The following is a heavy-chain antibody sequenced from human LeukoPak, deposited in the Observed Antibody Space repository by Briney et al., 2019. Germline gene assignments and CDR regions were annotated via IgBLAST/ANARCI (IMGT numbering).Heavy chain of an antibody. J-gene: IGHJ5*02. CDR2: ISNSGVYT. Sequence: PGGSLRLSCEGSGFTFSKYTMNWVRQAPGKGLEWVSSISNSGVYTYYADSLKGRFTISRDNAANSLFLQMNSLSAEDTAVYYCAGGQCYSDTSGYLRGWFDPWGQGTLVSVSS. V-gene: IGHV3-21*01. CDR3: AGGQCYSDTSGYLRGWFDP. D-gene: IGHD3-22*01. CDR1: GFTFSKYT.